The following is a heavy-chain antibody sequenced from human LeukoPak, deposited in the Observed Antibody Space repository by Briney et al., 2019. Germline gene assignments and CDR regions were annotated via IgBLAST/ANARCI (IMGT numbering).Heavy chain of an antibody. J-gene: IGHJ5*02. V-gene: IGHV4-34*01. CDR1: GGSFSGYY. CDR2: INHSGST. CDR3: ARGRLGSSWYIPWWFDP. Sequence: PSETLSLTCAVYGGSFSGYYWSWIRQPPGKGLEWIGEINHSGSTNYNPSLKRRVTISVDTSKNQFSLKLSSVTAADTAVYYWARGRLGSSWYIPWWFDPWGEGTLVTVSS. D-gene: IGHD6-13*01.